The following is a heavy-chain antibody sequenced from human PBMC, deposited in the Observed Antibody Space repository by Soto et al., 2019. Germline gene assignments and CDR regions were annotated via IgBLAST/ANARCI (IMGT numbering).Heavy chain of an antibody. CDR3: AKRSSPSTFDY. CDR1: GFSFSSYG. V-gene: IGHV3-23*01. Sequence: EVPLLESGGGLVQPGESLRLSCAASGFSFSSYGMSWVRQAPGKGLEWVSVISGSDDSTYYADSVKGRFTISRDSSKYTLHLQMNSLRAEDTAVYYCAKRSSPSTFDYWGQGTLVTVSS. CDR2: ISGSDDST. J-gene: IGHJ4*02. D-gene: IGHD6-6*01.